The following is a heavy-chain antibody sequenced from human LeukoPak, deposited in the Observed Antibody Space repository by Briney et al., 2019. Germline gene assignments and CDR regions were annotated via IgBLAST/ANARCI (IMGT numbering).Heavy chain of an antibody. D-gene: IGHD3-9*01. CDR1: GYTFTGYY. J-gene: IGHJ4*02. CDR2: INPNSGGT. Sequence: ASVKVSCKASGYTFTGYYIHWVRQAPGQGLEWMGWINPNSGGTDYAQKFQGRVTMTRDTSISTAYMELSRLSSDDTAVYYCARAQYFDWLSVYWGQGTLATVSS. CDR3: ARAQYFDWLSVY. V-gene: IGHV1-2*02.